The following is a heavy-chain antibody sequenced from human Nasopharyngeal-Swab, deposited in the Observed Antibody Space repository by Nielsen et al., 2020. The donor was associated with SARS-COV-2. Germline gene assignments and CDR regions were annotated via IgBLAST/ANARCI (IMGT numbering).Heavy chain of an antibody. Sequence: ASVKVSCKASGYTFTSYGISWVRQAPGQGLEWMGWISAYSGNTNYAQKLQGRVTMTTDTSTSTAYMELRSLRSDDTAVYYCAREPPLGYCSSTSCPGWFDPWGQGTLVTVSS. CDR3: AREPPLGYCSSTSCPGWFDP. CDR1: GYTFTSYG. V-gene: IGHV1-18*01. J-gene: IGHJ5*02. D-gene: IGHD2-2*01. CDR2: ISAYSGNT.